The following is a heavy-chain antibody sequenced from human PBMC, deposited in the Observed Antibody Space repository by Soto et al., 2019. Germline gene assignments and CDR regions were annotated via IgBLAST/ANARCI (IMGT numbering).Heavy chain of an antibody. CDR1: GFTFVMYG. V-gene: IGHV3-30*03. D-gene: IGHD3-16*01. J-gene: IGHJ6*02. CDR2: VSSDGGTT. Sequence: GGSLRLSCAASGFTFVMYGMHWVRQAPGKGLEWVAVVSSDGGTTYYADSVKGRFTISRDNSKNTVYLQMNSLRAEDTAVYYCARGGDRFDGMDVWGQGTRVSVSS. CDR3: ARGGDRFDGMDV.